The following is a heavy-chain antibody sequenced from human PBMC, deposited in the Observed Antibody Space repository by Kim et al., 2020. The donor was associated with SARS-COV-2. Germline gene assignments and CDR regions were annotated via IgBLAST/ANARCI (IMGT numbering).Heavy chain of an antibody. CDR3: ARDLVTTGTTSYFDY. CDR2: IYSGGST. CDR1: GFTVSSNY. J-gene: IGHJ4*02. Sequence: GGSLRLSCAASGFTVSSNYMSWVRQAPGKGLEWVSVIYSGGSTYYADSVKGRFTISRDNSKNTLYLQMNSLRAEDTAVYYCARDLVTTGTTSYFDYWGQGTLVTVSS. V-gene: IGHV3-53*01. D-gene: IGHD1-1*01.